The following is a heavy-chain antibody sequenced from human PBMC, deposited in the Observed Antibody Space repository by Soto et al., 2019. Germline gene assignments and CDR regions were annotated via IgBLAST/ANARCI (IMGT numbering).Heavy chain of an antibody. Sequence: PSETLSLTCTVSGGSISSSSYYWGWIRQPPGKGLEWIGSIYYSGSTYYNPSLKSRVTISVDTSKNQFSLKLSPVTAADTAVYYCARLESRWFDPWGQGTLVTVSS. CDR2: IYYSGST. V-gene: IGHV4-39*01. J-gene: IGHJ5*02. CDR1: GGSISSSSYY. CDR3: ARLESRWFDP.